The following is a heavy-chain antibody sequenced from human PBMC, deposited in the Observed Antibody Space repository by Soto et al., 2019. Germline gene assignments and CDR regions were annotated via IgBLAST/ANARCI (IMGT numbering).Heavy chain of an antibody. CDR2: IYYSGST. D-gene: IGHD1-7*01. J-gene: IGHJ5*02. CDR3: ARLWNSIFNWFDP. CDR1: GVSIISSSYY. Sequence: PSETLSLTCTVSGVSIISSSYYWVLIRQPPGKGLEWIGSIYYSGSTYYNPSLKSRVTISVDTSKNQFSLKLSSVTAADTAVYYCARLWNSIFNWFDPWAQGTLVTVSS. V-gene: IGHV4-39*01.